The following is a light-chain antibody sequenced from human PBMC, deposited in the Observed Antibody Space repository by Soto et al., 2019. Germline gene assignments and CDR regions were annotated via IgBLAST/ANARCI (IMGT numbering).Light chain of an antibody. CDR2: DVT. CDR3: SSYTSIIAVV. V-gene: IGLV2-14*03. Sequence: QSALTQPTSVSGSPGQSITISCTGTSNDIGAYNYVSWYQQHPGKAPKLLIYDVTHRPSGVSDRFSGSKSGRTASLTISGLQPEDEDDYYCSSYTSIIAVVFGGGTKVTVL. CDR1: SNDIGAYNY. J-gene: IGLJ2*01.